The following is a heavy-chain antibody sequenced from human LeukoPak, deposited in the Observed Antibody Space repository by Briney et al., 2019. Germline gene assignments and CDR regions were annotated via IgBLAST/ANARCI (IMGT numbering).Heavy chain of an antibody. CDR1: GFTFSTYS. Sequence: PGGSLRLSCAASGFTFSTYSMTWVRQGPGKGLEWVSSIYNSGVKIFYADSVKGRFTISRDNSKNTPYLQMNSLRVEDTAVYYCAKDVAPDSGWDLDYWGQGTLVTVSS. V-gene: IGHV3-23*01. CDR2: IYNSGVKI. CDR3: AKDVAPDSGWDLDY. J-gene: IGHJ4*02. D-gene: IGHD6-19*01.